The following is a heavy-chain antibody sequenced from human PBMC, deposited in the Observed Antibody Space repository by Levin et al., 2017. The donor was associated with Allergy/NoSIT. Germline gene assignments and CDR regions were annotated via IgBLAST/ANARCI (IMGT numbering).Heavy chain of an antibody. J-gene: IGHJ4*02. CDR2: IHPPDSET. Sequence: GESLKISCQCAEYPFTSYWLAWVRQMPGKGLEWVGIIHPPDSETIYSPSFQGQVTISVDRSTYTAYLHWSSLKASDTAIYYCARVSGNPHFDYWGQGTLVTVSS. CDR1: EYPFTSYW. CDR3: ARVSGNPHFDY. V-gene: IGHV5-51*01.